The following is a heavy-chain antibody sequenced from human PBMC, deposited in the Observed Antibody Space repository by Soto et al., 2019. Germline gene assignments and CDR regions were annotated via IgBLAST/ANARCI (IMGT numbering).Heavy chain of an antibody. J-gene: IGHJ4*02. CDR1: GFTFSNYA. V-gene: IGHV3-23*01. CDR2: ISGSGGST. Sequence: EVQLLESGGGLVQPGGSLGLSCAASGFTFSNYALTWFRQAPGKGLEWVSTISGSGGSTYYADSVKGRFTISRDNSKNTLYLQMNSLRAEDTAVYYCAKDQGSSWYEIDYWGQGTLVTVSS. D-gene: IGHD6-13*01. CDR3: AKDQGSSWYEIDY.